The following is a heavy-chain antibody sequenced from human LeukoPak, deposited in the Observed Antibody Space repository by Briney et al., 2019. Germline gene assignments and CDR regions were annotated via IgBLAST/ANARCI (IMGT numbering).Heavy chain of an antibody. J-gene: IGHJ6*02. Sequence: ASVTVSCKASGGTFSSYAISWVRQAPGQGLEWMGGIIPIFGTANYAQKFQGRVTITADYSTSTAYMELSSLRSEDTAVYYCASLPLDIVVVPAAMEYYYYGMDVWGQGTTVTVSS. CDR1: GGTFSSYA. CDR2: IIPIFGTA. V-gene: IGHV1-69*13. CDR3: ASLPLDIVVVPAAMEYYYYGMDV. D-gene: IGHD2-2*03.